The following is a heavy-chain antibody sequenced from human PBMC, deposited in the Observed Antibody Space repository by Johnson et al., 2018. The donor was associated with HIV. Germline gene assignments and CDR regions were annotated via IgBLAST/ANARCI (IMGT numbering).Heavy chain of an antibody. CDR3: ARGEGYSGSYHRRDAFDI. V-gene: IGHV3-20*04. Sequence: VQLVESGGSVVRPGGSLRLSCAGSGFTFDDYGLSWVRQAPGKGLEWVAGMNWNGGSTGYADSVKGRYIISRDNAKRSLYLQMNGLSVGDTAVYYWARGEGYSGSYHRRDAFDIWGQGTMVTVSS. CDR1: GFTFDDYG. CDR2: MNWNGGST. J-gene: IGHJ3*02. D-gene: IGHD1-26*01.